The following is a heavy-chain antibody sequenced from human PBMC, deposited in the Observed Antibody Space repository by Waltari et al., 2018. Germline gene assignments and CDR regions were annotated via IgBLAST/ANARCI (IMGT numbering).Heavy chain of an antibody. CDR1: GFTFSNAW. J-gene: IGHJ4*02. CDR3: TATLRVVY. Sequence: EVQLVESGGGLVKPGGSLRLSCAASGFTFSNAWMSWVRQAPGKGLEWVGRIKSKTDGGKTDYAAPVKGRFTISRDDSKNTLYLQMNSLKTEDTAVYYCTATLRVVYWGQGTLVTVSS. CDR2: IKSKTDGGKT. V-gene: IGHV3-15*01.